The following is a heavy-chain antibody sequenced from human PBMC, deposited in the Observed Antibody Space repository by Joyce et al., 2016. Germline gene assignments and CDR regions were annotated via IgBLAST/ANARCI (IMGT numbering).Heavy chain of an antibody. CDR3: AHAPATDRYYGMDV. D-gene: IGHD6-25*01. V-gene: IGHV2-5*02. CDR2: IYWDDDK. Sequence: QVTLKESGPTLVKPTQTLKLTCTFSGFSLSTSGVGVGWIRQPPGKALAWLALIYWDDDKRYSSSLKSRLTITKDTSKNQVVLTMTNMDPVDTATYYCAHAPATDRYYGMDVWGQGTTVTVSS. J-gene: IGHJ6*02. CDR1: GFSLSTSGVG.